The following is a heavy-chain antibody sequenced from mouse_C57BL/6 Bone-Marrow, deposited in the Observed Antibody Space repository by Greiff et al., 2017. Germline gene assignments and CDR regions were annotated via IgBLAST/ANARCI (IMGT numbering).Heavy chain of an antibody. Sequence: VQLKESGPELVKPGASVKIPCKASGYTFTDYNMDWVKQSHGKSLEWIGDINPNNGGTIYNQKFKGKATLTVDKSSSTAYMELRSLTSEDTAVYYCARDYGSSLAWFAYWGQGTLVTVSA. CDR3: ARDYGSSLAWFAY. CDR1: GYTFTDYN. CDR2: INPNNGGT. J-gene: IGHJ3*01. V-gene: IGHV1-18*01. D-gene: IGHD1-1*01.